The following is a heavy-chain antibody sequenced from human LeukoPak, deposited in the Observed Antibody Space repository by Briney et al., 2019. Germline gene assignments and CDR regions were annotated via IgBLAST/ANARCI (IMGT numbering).Heavy chain of an antibody. CDR1: GFTYSSYW. V-gene: IGHV3-74*01. CDR2: INSDGSST. Sequence: PGGSLRLSCAVSGFTYSSYWQHWARHAPGQGLVWVSRINSDGSSTSYADSEKGRFTISRDNAKNTLYLQMNSLRAEDTAVYYCARDVTATLDYWGQGTLVTVSS. CDR3: ARDVTATLDY. J-gene: IGHJ4*02. D-gene: IGHD5-18*01.